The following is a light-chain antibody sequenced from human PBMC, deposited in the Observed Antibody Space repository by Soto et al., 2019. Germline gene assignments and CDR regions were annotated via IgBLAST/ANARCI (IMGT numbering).Light chain of an antibody. CDR1: QSVSSSY. J-gene: IGKJ3*01. CDR3: QQDGSSPFT. Sequence: ESVLTQSPGTLSMSPGERATLSCRASQSVSSSYSAWYQQKPGQAPRLLIYGASRRATGIPDRFSGSGSGTDFPLTISRLEPEDFAVYYCQQDGSSPFTFGPGTKVDIK. V-gene: IGKV3-20*01. CDR2: GAS.